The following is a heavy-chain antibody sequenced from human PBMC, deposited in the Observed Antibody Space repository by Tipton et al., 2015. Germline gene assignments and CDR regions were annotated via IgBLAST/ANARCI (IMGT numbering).Heavy chain of an antibody. CDR3: SRETRFEGFDY. V-gene: IGHV4-59*12. CDR1: GFAFGDYA. Sequence: LRLSCEASGFAFGDYAMSWVRQAPGKGLEWIGCVYYSGSTNYNPSLKSRVTISLDTSKNQFSLQLNSVTPEDTAVYYCSRETRFEGFDYWGQGTLVTVSS. D-gene: IGHD3-10*01. J-gene: IGHJ4*02. CDR2: VYYSGST.